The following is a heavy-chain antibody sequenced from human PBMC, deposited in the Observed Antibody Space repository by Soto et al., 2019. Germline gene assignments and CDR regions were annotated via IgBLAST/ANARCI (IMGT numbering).Heavy chain of an antibody. CDR1: GFTFSNVW. D-gene: IGHD6-19*01. CDR3: TPLALKYSSGWYEFSD. J-gene: IGHJ4*02. Sequence: EVQLVESGGGVVKPGGSLRLSCAASGFTFSNVWMNWVRQAPGKGLEWVGRIKSKTDGGTTDYAAPVKGRFTISRDESKNTLYLQMNSLKTGDTAVYYCTPLALKYSSGWYEFSDWGQGTRVTVSS. CDR2: IKSKTDGGTT. V-gene: IGHV3-15*07.